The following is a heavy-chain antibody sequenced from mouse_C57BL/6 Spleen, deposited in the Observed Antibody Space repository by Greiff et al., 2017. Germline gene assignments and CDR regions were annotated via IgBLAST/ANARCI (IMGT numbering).Heavy chain of an antibody. CDR3: ARGGYSNYSYYFDY. D-gene: IGHD2-5*01. CDR2: ISDGGSYT. J-gene: IGHJ2*01. V-gene: IGHV5-4*03. Sequence: EVKLMESGGGLVKPGGSLKLSCAASGFTFSSYAMSWVRQTPEKRLEWVATISDGGSYTYYPDNVKGRFTISRDNAKNNLYLQMSHLKSEDTAMYYCARGGYSNYSYYFDYWGQGTTLTVSS. CDR1: GFTFSSYA.